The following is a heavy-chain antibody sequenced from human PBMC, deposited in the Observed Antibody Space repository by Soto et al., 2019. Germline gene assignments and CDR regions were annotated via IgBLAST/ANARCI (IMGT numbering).Heavy chain of an antibody. D-gene: IGHD1-1*01. CDR3: ARLGKLEPPLGA. J-gene: IGHJ4*02. CDR1: GYTFTGYY. Sequence: ASVKVSCRASGYTFTGYYMHWVRQAPGQGLEWMGWINPNSGGTNYAQKFQGRVTMTRDTSISTAYMELSRLRSDDTAVYYCARLGKLEPPLGAWGQGTLVTVSS. CDR2: INPNSGGT. V-gene: IGHV1-2*02.